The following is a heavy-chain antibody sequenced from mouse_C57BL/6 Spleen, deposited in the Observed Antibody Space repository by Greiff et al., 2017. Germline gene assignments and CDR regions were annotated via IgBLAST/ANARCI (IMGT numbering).Heavy chain of an antibody. D-gene: IGHD1-1*01. Sequence: QVQLQQPGAELVMPGASVKLSCKASGYTFTSYWMHWVKQRPGQGLEWIGEIDPSDSYTNYNQKFKGKSTLTVDKSSSTAYMQLRSLTSEDSAGYYCAGGSHYYGSSYEYCDVWGTGTTVTVSS. CDR3: AGGSHYYGSSYEYCDV. CDR1: GYTFTSYW. V-gene: IGHV1-69*01. CDR2: IDPSDSYT. J-gene: IGHJ1*03.